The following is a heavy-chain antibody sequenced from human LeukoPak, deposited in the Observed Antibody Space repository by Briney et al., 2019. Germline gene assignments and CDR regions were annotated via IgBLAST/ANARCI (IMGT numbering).Heavy chain of an antibody. CDR3: ARSPPYYYDSSGYYYNY. J-gene: IGHJ4*02. V-gene: IGHV4-38-2*01. CDR2: IYYSGST. D-gene: IGHD3-22*01. Sequence: GSLRLSCAASGFTFSSYAMSWVRQAPGKGLEWIGSIYYSGSTYYNPSLKSRVTISVDTSKNQFSLKLSSVTAADTAVYYCARSPPYYYDSSGYYYNYWGQGTLVTVSS. CDR1: GFTFSSYA.